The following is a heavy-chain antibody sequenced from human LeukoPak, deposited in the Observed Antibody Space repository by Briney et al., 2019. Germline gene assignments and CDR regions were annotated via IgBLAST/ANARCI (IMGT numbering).Heavy chain of an antibody. V-gene: IGHV7-4-1*01. CDR2: INTNTGNP. CDR1: GYTFTSYA. CDR3: ASGETYYYGSGSTPYYYYGMDV. D-gene: IGHD3-10*01. J-gene: IGHJ6*04. Sequence: GASVKVSCKASGYTFTSYAMNWVRQAPGQGLEWMGWINTNTGNPTYAQGFTGRFVFSLDTSVSTAYLQICSLKAEDTAVYYCASGETYYYGSGSTPYYYYGMDVWGKGTTVTVPS.